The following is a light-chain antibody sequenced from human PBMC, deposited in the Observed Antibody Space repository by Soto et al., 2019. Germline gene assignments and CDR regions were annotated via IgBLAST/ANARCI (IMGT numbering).Light chain of an antibody. Sequence: VLTPPASVYGCTARSITISYTGTMRDIGAYNLVSWYQQHPGKAPRLIFYEVRHRPSGIPLRFSASKSGNTASLTISGLQSEDEANYYCSSFTSKSTLIFCGGTK. CDR3: SSFTSKSTLI. J-gene: IGLJ2*01. V-gene: IGLV2-14*03. CDR2: EVR. CDR1: MRDIGAYNL.